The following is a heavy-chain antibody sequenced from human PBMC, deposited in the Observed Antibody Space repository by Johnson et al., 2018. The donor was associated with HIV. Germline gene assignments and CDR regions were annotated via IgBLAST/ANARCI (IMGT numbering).Heavy chain of an antibody. J-gene: IGHJ3*02. CDR3: AKSYSSSWYTDAFDI. Sequence: QVQLVESGGGLVQPGGSLRLSCAASGFTFSTYAIHWVRQAPGKGLEYVSAISGSGGSTYYADSVKGRFTISRDNSKNTLYLQMNSLRAEDTAVYYCAKSYSSSWYTDAFDIWGQGTMVTVSS. V-gene: IGHV3-64*04. CDR2: ISGSGGST. D-gene: IGHD6-13*01. CDR1: GFTFSTYA.